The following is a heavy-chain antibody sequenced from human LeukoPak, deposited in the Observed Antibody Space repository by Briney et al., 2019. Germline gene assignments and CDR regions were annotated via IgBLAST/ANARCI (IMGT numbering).Heavy chain of an antibody. V-gene: IGHV4-30-2*01. Sequence: SETLSLTCDVYSGSLSSGGYSWSWIRQPPGKGLEWIGYIYHSGSTYYNPSLKSRVTISVDRSKNQFSLKLSSVTAADTAVYYCARAVVVPAAIRGGYYYYGMDVWGQGTTVTVSS. D-gene: IGHD2-2*01. CDR1: SGSLSSGGYS. J-gene: IGHJ6*02. CDR2: IYHSGST. CDR3: ARAVVVPAAIRGGYYYYGMDV.